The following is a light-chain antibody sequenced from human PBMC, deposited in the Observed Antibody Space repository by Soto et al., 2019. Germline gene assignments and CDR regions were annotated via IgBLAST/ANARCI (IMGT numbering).Light chain of an antibody. Sequence: DIQMPQSPSTLSASVGDIVTITCRASQSISSWLAWYQPNPGKAPKLLISDASILKSGVPSRFSGSGSGTEFTLTITDLQPDDFAPYDYQQYNSYPWTFGEGTKVVIK. CDR1: QSISSW. CDR3: QQYNSYPWT. CDR2: DAS. V-gene: IGKV1-5*01. J-gene: IGKJ1*01.